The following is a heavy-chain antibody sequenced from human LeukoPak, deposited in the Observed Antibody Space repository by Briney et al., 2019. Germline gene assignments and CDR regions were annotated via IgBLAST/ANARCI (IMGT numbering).Heavy chain of an antibody. CDR3: ARDYYGSGSYFRY. J-gene: IGHJ4*02. V-gene: IGHV1-2*02. D-gene: IGHD3-10*01. CDR1: GYTFTGYY. Sequence: GASVKVSCKASGYTFTGYYMHWVRQAPGQGLEWMGWINPNSGGTNYAQKFQGRVTMTRDTSISTAYMELSRLRSDDTAVYYCARDYYGSGSYFRYWGQGTLVTVSS. CDR2: INPNSGGT.